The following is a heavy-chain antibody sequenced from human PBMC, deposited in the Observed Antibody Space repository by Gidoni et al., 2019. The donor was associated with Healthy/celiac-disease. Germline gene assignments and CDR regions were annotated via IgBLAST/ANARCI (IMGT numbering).Heavy chain of an antibody. CDR3: ARGFSNVVPAAIWYYYYYMDV. D-gene: IGHD2-2*02. V-gene: IGHV4-34*01. J-gene: IGHJ6*03. CDR1: GGSFSGSY. CDR2: INHSGST. Sequence: QVQLQQWGAGLLKPSETLSLTCAVYGGSFSGSYWRWIRQPPGKGLEWIGEINHSGSTNYNPSLKSRVTISVDTSKNQFSLKLSSVTAADTAVYYCARGFSNVVPAAIWYYYYYMDVWGKGTTVTVSS.